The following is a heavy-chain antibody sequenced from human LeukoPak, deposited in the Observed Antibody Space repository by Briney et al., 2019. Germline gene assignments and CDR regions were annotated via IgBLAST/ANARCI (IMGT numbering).Heavy chain of an antibody. Sequence: GASVKVSCKASGYTFTSYDINWVRQATGQGLEWMGWMNPNSGNTGYAQKFQGRVTITRNTSISTAYMELSSLRSEDTAVYYCARDYYGSRREGDAFDIWGQGTMVTVSS. CDR1: GYTFTSYD. J-gene: IGHJ3*02. CDR2: MNPNSGNT. V-gene: IGHV1-8*03. D-gene: IGHD3-10*01. CDR3: ARDYYGSRREGDAFDI.